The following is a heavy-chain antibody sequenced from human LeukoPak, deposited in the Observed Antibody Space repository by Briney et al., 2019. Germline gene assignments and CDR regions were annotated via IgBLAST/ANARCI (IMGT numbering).Heavy chain of an antibody. CDR1: GGSFSGYY. D-gene: IGHD3-3*01. V-gene: IGHV4-34*01. CDR3: AGHGRGYYSPFDP. CDR2: INHSGST. J-gene: IGHJ5*02. Sequence: SETLSLTCAVYGGSFSGYYWSWIRQPPGKGLEWIGEINHSGSTNYNPSLKSRVTISVDASKNQFSLKLSSVTAADTAVYYCAGHGRGYYSPFDPWGQGTLVTVSS.